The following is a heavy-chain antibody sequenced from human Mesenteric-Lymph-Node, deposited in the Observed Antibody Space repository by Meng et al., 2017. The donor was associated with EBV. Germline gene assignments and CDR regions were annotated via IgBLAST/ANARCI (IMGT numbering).Heavy chain of an antibody. V-gene: IGHV3-11*01. CDR2: ISGGGDAV. CDR1: GVAFSDYI. Sequence: QVERVELGGGLLKPEWSLLLSCGDSGVAFSDYIMSGGRQAPGKGLEWVAYISGGGDAVYYADSVKGRFTVSRDNAKNSLYLQLNSLRADDTAVYYCARFLYSSAFYWGLGTLVTVPS. D-gene: IGHD6-6*01. J-gene: IGHJ4*02. CDR3: ARFLYSSAFY.